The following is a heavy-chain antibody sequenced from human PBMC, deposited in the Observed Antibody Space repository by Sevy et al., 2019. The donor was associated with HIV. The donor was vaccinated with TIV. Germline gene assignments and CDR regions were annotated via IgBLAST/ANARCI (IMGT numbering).Heavy chain of an antibody. D-gene: IGHD2-2*02. Sequence: GGYLRLSCAASGFTFSNYDMNWVRQAPGKGVEWVSYISSDSSRIYYADSVKGRLTISRDNAKNSLYVQMNRLRAEDTAVYYCAREGRYTDQGMDVWGHGTTVTVSS. CDR3: AREGRYTDQGMDV. CDR2: ISSDSSRI. J-gene: IGHJ6*02. V-gene: IGHV3-48*01. CDR1: GFTFSNYD.